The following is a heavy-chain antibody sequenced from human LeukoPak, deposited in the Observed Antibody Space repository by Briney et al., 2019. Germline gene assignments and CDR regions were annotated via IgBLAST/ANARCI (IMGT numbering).Heavy chain of an antibody. J-gene: IGHJ4*02. Sequence: SETLSLTCTVSGGSISSSSYYWGWIRQPPGKDLEWIGTIYYSGNTYYNPSLKSRVTISVDASQNQFSLKLNSVTAADTAVYYCARHLSGAGAVDYWGQGTLVTVSS. CDR1: GGSISSSSYY. D-gene: IGHD7-27*01. V-gene: IGHV4-39*01. CDR3: ARHLSGAGAVDY. CDR2: IYYSGNT.